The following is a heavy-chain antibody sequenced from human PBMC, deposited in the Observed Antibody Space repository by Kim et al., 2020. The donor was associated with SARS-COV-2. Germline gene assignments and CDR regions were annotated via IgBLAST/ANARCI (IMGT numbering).Heavy chain of an antibody. J-gene: IGHJ6*02. Sequence: GESLKISCKGSGYSFTSYWIGWVRQMPGKGLEWMGIIYPGDSDTRYSPSFRGQVTISADKSLSTAYLQWSSLKASDSAMYYCARQGRYFDWFSKGMHVWGQGTTVTVSS. D-gene: IGHD3-9*01. CDR2: IYPGDSDT. CDR1: GYSFTSYW. V-gene: IGHV5-51*01. CDR3: ARQGRYFDWFSKGMHV.